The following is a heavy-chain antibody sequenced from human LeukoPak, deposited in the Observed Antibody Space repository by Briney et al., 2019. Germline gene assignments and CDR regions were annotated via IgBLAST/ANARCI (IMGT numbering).Heavy chain of an antibody. J-gene: IGHJ4*02. CDR1: GYTFTGYY. D-gene: IGHD3-10*01. Sequence: ASMKVSCKASGYTFTGYYMHWVRQAPGQGLEWMGWINPNSGGTNYAQKFQGRVTMTRDTSISTAYMGLSRLRSDDTAVYYCARVPPSSDSFDYWGQGTLVTVSS. CDR3: ARVPPSSDSFDY. CDR2: INPNSGGT. V-gene: IGHV1-2*02.